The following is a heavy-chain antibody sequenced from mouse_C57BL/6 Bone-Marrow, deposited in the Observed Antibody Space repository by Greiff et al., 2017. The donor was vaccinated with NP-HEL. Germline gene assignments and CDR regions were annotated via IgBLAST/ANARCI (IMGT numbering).Heavy chain of an antibody. D-gene: IGHD2-5*01. CDR2: ISSGGSYT. V-gene: IGHV5-6*02. CDR1: GFTFSSYG. J-gene: IGHJ1*03. Sequence: EVKLVESGGDLVKPGGSLKLSCAASGFTFSSYGMSWVRQTPDKRLEWVATISSGGSYTYYPDSVKGRFTISRDNAKNTLYLQMSRLKSEDTAMYYCARPYSNYLWYFDVWGTGTTVTVSS. CDR3: ARPYSNYLWYFDV.